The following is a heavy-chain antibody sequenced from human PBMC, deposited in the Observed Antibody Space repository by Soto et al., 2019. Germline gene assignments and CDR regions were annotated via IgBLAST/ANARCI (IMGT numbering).Heavy chain of an antibody. V-gene: IGHV1-8*01. CDR3: ARVLKGPSRRITLVRARTDVFDV. J-gene: IGHJ3*01. Sequence: ASVKVSCKASGYTFLNSEINWVRQTTGQGLEWVGWMNPDRDDTGYAPKFQGRVTMSRNVSINTAYMELSSLRVEDTAVYYCARVLKGPSRRITLVRARTDVFDVWGQGTLVTVSS. D-gene: IGHD3-10*01. CDR1: GYTFLNSE. CDR2: MNPDRDDT.